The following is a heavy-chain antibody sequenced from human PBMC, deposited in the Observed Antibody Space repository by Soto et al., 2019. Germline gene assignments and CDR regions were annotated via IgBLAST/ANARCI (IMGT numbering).Heavy chain of an antibody. CDR3: ARNKIEGYYYGMDV. J-gene: IGHJ6*02. CDR1: GYTFTNYW. V-gene: IGHV5-51*01. CDR2: IYPGDSDT. Sequence: GESLKISCKGSGYTFTNYWIGWVRQMPGKGLEWMGMIYPGDSDTRYSPSFQGQVTISADKSIGTAYLQWSSLKASDTAIYYCARNKIEGYYYGMDVWGQGTTVTVSS.